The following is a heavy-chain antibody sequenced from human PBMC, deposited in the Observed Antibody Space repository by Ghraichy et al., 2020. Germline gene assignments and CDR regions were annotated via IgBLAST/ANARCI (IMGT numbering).Heavy chain of an antibody. D-gene: IGHD3-9*01. CDR2: IYYSGST. V-gene: IGHV4-59*01. CDR1: GGSISSYY. J-gene: IGHJ6*02. CDR3: ARVGYDILTGYDYYYYGMDV. Sequence: SETLSLTCTVSGGSISSYYWSWIRQPPGKGLEWIGYIYYSGSTNYNPSLKSRVTISVDTSKNQFSLKLSSVTAADTAVYYCARVGYDILTGYDYYYYGMDVWGQGTTVTVSS.